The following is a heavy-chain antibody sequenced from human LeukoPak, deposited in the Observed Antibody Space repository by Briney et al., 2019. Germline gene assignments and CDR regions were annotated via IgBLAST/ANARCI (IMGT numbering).Heavy chain of an antibody. Sequence: GGSLRLSCAASGFTVSSNYMSWVRQAPGKGLEWVSVIYSGGSTYYADSVKGRFTISRDNSKNTLYLQMGSLRAEDMAVYYCAKGTYSSSWFLDYWGQGTLVTVSS. CDR3: AKGTYSSSWFLDY. V-gene: IGHV3-66*01. D-gene: IGHD6-13*01. CDR1: GFTVSSNY. CDR2: IYSGGST. J-gene: IGHJ4*02.